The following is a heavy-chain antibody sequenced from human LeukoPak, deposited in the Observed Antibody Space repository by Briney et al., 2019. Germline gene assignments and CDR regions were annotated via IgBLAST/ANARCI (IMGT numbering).Heavy chain of an antibody. Sequence: PGGSLRLSCAASGFTFNSYAMHWVRQAPGKGLEWVALIWYDGSNKYYADSVEGRFTVSRDNSKNTLYLQMNSLRAEDTPVYYCARARGWEPNHYYYYMDVWGKGTTVTVSS. V-gene: IGHV3-33*01. D-gene: IGHD1-26*01. CDR3: ARARGWEPNHYYYYMDV. CDR2: IWYDGSNK. J-gene: IGHJ6*03. CDR1: GFTFNSYA.